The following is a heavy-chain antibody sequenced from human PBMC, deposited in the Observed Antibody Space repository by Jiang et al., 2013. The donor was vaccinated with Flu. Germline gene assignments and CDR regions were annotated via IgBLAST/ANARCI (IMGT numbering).Heavy chain of an antibody. CDR2: INPKNGDT. CDR3: TRDPDRWKDFFDY. D-gene: IGHD1-1*01. J-gene: IGHJ4*02. V-gene: IGHV1-2*02. Sequence: GAEVKKPGASVKVSCKASGYRFTDKYIHWVRQAPGQGLECMGWINPKNGDTKYAQKFQGRFTMTRDTSINTAYMEITSLIFDDTAMYYCTRDPDRWKDFFDYWGQGTLVTVSS. CDR1: GYRFTDKY.